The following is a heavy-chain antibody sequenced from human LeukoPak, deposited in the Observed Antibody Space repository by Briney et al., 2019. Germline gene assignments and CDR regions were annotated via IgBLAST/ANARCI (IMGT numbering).Heavy chain of an antibody. D-gene: IGHD2-2*01. V-gene: IGHV1-69*13. Sequence: SVKVSCKASGGTFSSYAISWVRQAPGQGLEWMGGIIPIFGTANYAQKFQGRVTITADESTSTACMELSSLRSEDTAVYYCARSSKGYCSSTSCFEFDPWGQGTLVTVSS. CDR2: IIPIFGTA. CDR3: ARSSKGYCSSTSCFEFDP. CDR1: GGTFSSYA. J-gene: IGHJ5*02.